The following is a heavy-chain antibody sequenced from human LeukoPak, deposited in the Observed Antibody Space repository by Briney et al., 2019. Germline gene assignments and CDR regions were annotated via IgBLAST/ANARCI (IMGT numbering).Heavy chain of an antibody. CDR1: GGSLRSYY. J-gene: IGHJ4*02. CDR3: ARHDYNWKTFDY. D-gene: IGHD1-1*01. CDR2: IYYTGGT. V-gene: IGHV4-59*08. Sequence: SETLSLTCTVSGGSLRSYYWSWIRQFPGKGLDWIGNIYYTGGTNYNPSLKSRVTISLDTSKNQFSLKLSYVTAADTAVYYCARHDYNWKTFDYWGQGTLVTVSS.